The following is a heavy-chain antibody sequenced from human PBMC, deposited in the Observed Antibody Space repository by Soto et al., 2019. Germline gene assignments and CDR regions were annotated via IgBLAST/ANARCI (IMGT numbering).Heavy chain of an antibody. Sequence: SETLSLTCTVSGGSFSSSSHYWVWIRQPPGKGLEWVGSIYYDGRTYYNASLKSRVTISVDTSKNQFSLKLSSVTAADTAVYYCARHGYSYGLYDWFDPWGQGTLVTVS. CDR3: ARHGYSYGLYDWFDP. J-gene: IGHJ5*02. CDR2: IYYDGRT. CDR1: GGSFSSSSHY. V-gene: IGHV4-39*01. D-gene: IGHD5-18*01.